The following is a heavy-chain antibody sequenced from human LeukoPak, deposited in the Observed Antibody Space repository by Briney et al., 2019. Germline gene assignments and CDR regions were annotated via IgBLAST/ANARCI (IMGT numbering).Heavy chain of an antibody. CDR1: GFTFSSYA. D-gene: IGHD6-19*01. CDR3: ARDRLSRVGRTSSGWHY. CDR2: ISYDGSNK. J-gene: IGHJ4*02. V-gene: IGHV3-30-3*01. Sequence: GSLRLSCAASGFTFSSYAMHWVRQAPGKGLEWVAVISYDGSNKYYADSVRGRFTISRDNSKNTLYLQMNSLRAEDTAVYYCARDRLSRVGRTSSGWHYWGQGTLVTVSS.